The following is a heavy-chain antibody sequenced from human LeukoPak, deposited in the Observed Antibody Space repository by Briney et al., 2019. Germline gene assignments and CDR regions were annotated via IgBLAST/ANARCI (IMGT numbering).Heavy chain of an antibody. CDR3: ARSLQEFYYYYGMDV. CDR2: ISAYNGNT. Sequence: ASVRVSCTASGYTSTSYGISWVRQAPGQGRECLGWISAYNGNTNYAQKLQGRVTMTTDTSPSTAYMELRSLRSDDTAVYYCARSLQEFYYYYGMDVWGQGTTVTVSS. CDR1: GYTSTSYG. V-gene: IGHV1-18*01. J-gene: IGHJ6*02.